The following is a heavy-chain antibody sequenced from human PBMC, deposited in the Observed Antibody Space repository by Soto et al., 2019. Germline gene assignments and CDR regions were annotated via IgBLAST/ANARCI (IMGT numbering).Heavy chain of an antibody. CDR1: GGSFSIYT. J-gene: IGHJ3*02. V-gene: IGHV1-69*02. CDR2: IIPMFDIA. Sequence: QVQLVQSGVEVKKPGSSVKVSCKASGGSFSIYTIFWVRQAPGQGLEWMGRIIPMFDIANYAQNFQGRVTINANKSTGTVYMEMISLRSDDTAIYYCTLGSWSAEVFEIWGQGTVVTVSS. CDR3: TLGSWSAEVFEI. D-gene: IGHD6-13*01.